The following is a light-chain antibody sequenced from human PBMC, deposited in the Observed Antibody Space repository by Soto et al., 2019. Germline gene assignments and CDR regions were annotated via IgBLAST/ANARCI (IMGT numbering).Light chain of an antibody. CDR2: STN. CDR1: SSNIGSNS. Sequence: QSVLTQPPPASGTPGQRVTISCSGSSSNIGSNSANWYQQLPGTAPKLVMYSTNQRPSGVPDRFSGSKSGTSASLAISDLQSEDEADYYCAAWDDTLNGHVVFGGGTKLTVL. J-gene: IGLJ2*01. V-gene: IGLV1-44*01. CDR3: AAWDDTLNGHVV.